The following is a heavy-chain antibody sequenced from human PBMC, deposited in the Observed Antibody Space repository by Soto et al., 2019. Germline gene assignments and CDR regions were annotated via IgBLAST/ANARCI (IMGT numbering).Heavy chain of an antibody. D-gene: IGHD3-22*01. CDR1: GGTFSSYA. Sequence: SVKVSCKASGGTFSSYAISWVRQAPGQGPEWMGGIIPIFGTANYAQKFQGRVTITADESTSTAYMELSSLRSEDTAVYHCARDLGDYYDSSGYFDYWGQGTLVTVSS. J-gene: IGHJ4*02. CDR3: ARDLGDYYDSSGYFDY. V-gene: IGHV1-69*13. CDR2: IIPIFGTA.